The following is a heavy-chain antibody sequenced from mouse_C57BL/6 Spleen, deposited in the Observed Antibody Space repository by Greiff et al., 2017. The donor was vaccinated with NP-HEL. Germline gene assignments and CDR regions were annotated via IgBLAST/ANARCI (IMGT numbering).Heavy chain of an antibody. V-gene: IGHV1-61*01. CDR3: ARKGSGYALGY. Sequence: QVQLKQPGAELVRPGSSVKLSCKASGYTFTSYWMDWVKQRPGQGLEWIGNIYPSDSETHYNQKFKDKATLTVDKSSSTAYMQLSSLTSEDSAVYYCARKGSGYALGYWGQGTTLTVSS. CDR1: GYTFTSYW. J-gene: IGHJ2*01. CDR2: IYPSDSET. D-gene: IGHD3-2*02.